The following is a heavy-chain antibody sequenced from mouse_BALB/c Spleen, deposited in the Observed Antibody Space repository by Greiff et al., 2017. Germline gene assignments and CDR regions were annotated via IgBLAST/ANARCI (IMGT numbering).Heavy chain of an antibody. CDR3: VRDNYGSPYYAMDY. CDR2: IWTGGGT. J-gene: IGHJ4*01. Sequence: VKLVESGPGLVAPSQSLSITCTVSGFSLTSYDISWIRQPPGKGLEWLGVIWTGGGTNYNSAFMSRLSISKDNSKSQVFLKMNSLQTDDTAIYYCVRDNYGSPYYAMDYWGQGTSVTVSS. CDR1: GFSLTSYD. V-gene: IGHV2-9-2*01. D-gene: IGHD1-1*01.